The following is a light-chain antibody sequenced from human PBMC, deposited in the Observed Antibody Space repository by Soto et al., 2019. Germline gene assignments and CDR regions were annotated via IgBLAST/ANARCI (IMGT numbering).Light chain of an antibody. CDR2: GPS. J-gene: IGKJ1*01. V-gene: IGKV3-20*01. CDR1: QSTSNSY. Sequence: SPGRGSLCAGERATLSCRATQSTSNSYLAWYQQKPGHAPRLLIYGPSSRATGIPDRFSCSGSGTDFSLAINILEPEDFAVYYCQQYESPPRTFGQGTKVDIK. CDR3: QQYESPPRT.